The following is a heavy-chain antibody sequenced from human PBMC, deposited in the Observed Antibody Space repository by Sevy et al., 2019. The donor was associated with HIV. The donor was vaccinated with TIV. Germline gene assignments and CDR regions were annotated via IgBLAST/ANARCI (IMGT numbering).Heavy chain of an antibody. CDR1: GFTFSSYA. CDR2: ISNSGSDT. Sequence: GGSLRLSCAASGFTFSSYAMHWVRQAPGKGLEWVSAISNSGSDTKYAGSVKGRFTISRDNSKNTLYVQMNSMSDDDTAVYYCAKDRITVIGDAFDLWGQGKMVTVSS. V-gene: IGHV3-23*01. CDR3: AKDRITVIGDAFDL. D-gene: IGHD4-17*01. J-gene: IGHJ3*01.